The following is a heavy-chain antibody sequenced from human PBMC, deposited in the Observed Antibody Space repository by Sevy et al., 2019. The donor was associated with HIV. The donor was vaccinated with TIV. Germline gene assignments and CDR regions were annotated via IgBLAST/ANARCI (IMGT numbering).Heavy chain of an antibody. CDR2: IRSKTDGGTA. J-gene: IGHJ4*02. Sequence: GGSLRLSCAASGFTFSNAWMSWVRQAPGKGLEWVGRIRSKTDGGTADYTAPVKGRFTISRDDSRNMLHLQMDALKSEDTGMCYCTTSRDWGQGTQVTVSS. CDR3: TTSRD. CDR1: GFTFSNAW. V-gene: IGHV3-15*01.